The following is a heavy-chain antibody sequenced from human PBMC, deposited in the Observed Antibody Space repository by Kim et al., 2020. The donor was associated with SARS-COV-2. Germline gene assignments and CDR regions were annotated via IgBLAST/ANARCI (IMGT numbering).Heavy chain of an antibody. V-gene: IGHV3-9*01. CDR2: ISWNSGSI. Sequence: GGSLRLSCAASGFTFDDYAMHWVRPAPGKGLEWVSGISWNSGSICYADSVKGRFTISRDNAKNSLYLQMNSLRAEDTALYYCAKDVYFDWYSHSRSTAPHFDYWGQGTLVTVSS. D-gene: IGHD3-9*01. CDR3: AKDVYFDWYSHSRSTAPHFDY. J-gene: IGHJ4*02. CDR1: GFTFDDYA.